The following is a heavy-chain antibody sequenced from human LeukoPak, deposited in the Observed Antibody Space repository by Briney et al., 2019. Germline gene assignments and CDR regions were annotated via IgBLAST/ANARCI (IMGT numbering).Heavy chain of an antibody. J-gene: IGHJ4*02. CDR3: ARGGSDTAMAHDY. D-gene: IGHD5-18*01. CDR2: INRDGSRT. V-gene: IGHV3-74*01. CDR1: GFTFSNHW. Sequence: GGSLRLSCAASGFTFSNHWMHWVRHAPGKGLMWVSRINRDGSRTDYADSVKGRFIISRDDAKNTLYLQVNSLRAEDTAVYFCARGGSDTAMAHDYWGQGTLVTVSS.